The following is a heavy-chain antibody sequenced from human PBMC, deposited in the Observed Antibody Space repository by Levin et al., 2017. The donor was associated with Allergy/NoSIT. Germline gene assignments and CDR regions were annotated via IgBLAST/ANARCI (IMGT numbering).Heavy chain of an antibody. Sequence: GGSLRLSCAASGFTFSSCAMSWVRQAPGKGLEWVSGISDGGSRTYYADSVKGRFTISRDNSKNTLYLQMNSLRAEDTAVYYCAKGKYSSVWYYFDYWGQGTLVTVSS. CDR2: ISDGGSRT. D-gene: IGHD6-19*01. J-gene: IGHJ4*02. CDR3: AKGKYSSVWYYFDY. V-gene: IGHV3-23*01. CDR1: GFTFSSCA.